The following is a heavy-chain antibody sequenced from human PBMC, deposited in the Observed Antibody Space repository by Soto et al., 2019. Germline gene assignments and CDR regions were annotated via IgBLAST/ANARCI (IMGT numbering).Heavy chain of an antibody. J-gene: IGHJ2*01. V-gene: IGHV4-39*01. Sequence: QLRLQESGPGLVKPSATLSLTCTVSGGSFSSTSYYWGWIRQSPGQGLEWMGSIYYCGSTLQNPSLKSRITISIDTSHNQFSLEMTSFTAADTAVYYCARHWAPVSAAQYWYFDLWGRGTLVTVSS. CDR2: IYYCGST. CDR1: GGSFSSTSYY. D-gene: IGHD2-2*01. CDR3: ARHWAPVSAAQYWYFDL.